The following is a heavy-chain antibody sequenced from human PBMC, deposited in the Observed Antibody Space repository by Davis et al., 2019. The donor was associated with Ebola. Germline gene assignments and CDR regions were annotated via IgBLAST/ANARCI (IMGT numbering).Heavy chain of an antibody. J-gene: IGHJ4*02. Sequence: LSLTCVASGFTFSAYDMHWVRQITGKRLEWVSAISSAGDTYYAGSVKGRFTISRENAKNSLYLQMNSLRAGDTAVYFCARGFCSGGSCYGGFDNWGQGVLVTVSS. CDR1: GFTFSAYD. D-gene: IGHD2-15*01. CDR2: ISSAGDT. CDR3: ARGFCSGGSCYGGFDN. V-gene: IGHV3-13*01.